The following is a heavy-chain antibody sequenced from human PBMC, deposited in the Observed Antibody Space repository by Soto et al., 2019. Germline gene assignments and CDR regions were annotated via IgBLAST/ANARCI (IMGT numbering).Heavy chain of an antibody. Sequence: GGSLRLSCAASGFTLSDYTMNWVRQAPGKGLEWVSSISSSGDYIYYADSLKGRFTISRDSPKSSLYLQMNSLKDEDTAVYYCARDSGEXLVRRGFYYYYMDVWGKGTTVTVSS. CDR2: ISSSGDYI. CDR3: ARDSGEXLVRRGFYYYYMDV. V-gene: IGHV3-21*01. CDR1: GFTLSDYT. J-gene: IGHJ6*03. D-gene: IGHD6-6*01.